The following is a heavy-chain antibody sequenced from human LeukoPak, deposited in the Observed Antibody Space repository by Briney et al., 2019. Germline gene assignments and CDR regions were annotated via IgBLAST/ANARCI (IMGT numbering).Heavy chain of an antibody. CDR2: IIPIFGTA. Sequence: SVTVSCKASGGTFSSYAISWVRQAPGQGLEWVGGIIPIFGTANYVQKFQGRVTITADESTSTAYMELSSLRSEDTAVYYCARGGSYYYDSSGQFDYWGQGTLVTVSS. J-gene: IGHJ4*02. CDR3: ARGGSYYYDSSGQFDY. V-gene: IGHV1-69*13. D-gene: IGHD3-22*01. CDR1: GGTFSSYA.